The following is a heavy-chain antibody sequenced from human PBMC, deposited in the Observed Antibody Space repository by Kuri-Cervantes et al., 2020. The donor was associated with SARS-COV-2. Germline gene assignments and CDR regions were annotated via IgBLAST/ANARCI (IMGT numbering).Heavy chain of an antibody. D-gene: IGHD3-9*01. V-gene: IGHV4-31*03. CDR2: IYFSGNT. CDR3: ARHYAFDRFHK. Sequence: LRLSCTVSGGSINSAGYYWSWIRQRPGKGLEWIGYIYFSGNTYYNPSLKSRLTISIDTSENQFSLKLTSVTAADTAIYYCARHYAFDRFHKWGQGTQVTVSS. CDR1: GGSINSAGYY. J-gene: IGHJ4*02.